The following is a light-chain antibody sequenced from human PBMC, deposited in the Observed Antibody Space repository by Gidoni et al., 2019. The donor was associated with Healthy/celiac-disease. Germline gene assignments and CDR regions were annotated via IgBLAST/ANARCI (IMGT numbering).Light chain of an antibody. CDR3: QSYDSSKV. CDR2: EDN. J-gene: IGLJ6*01. Sequence: NFMLTPPHSVSASPGKTVTISCTRSSGSIASNYVQWYQQRPGSAPTTVIYEDNQRPSGVPDRFSGSIDSSSNSASLTISGLKTEDEADYYCQSYDSSKVFGSGTKVTVL. V-gene: IGLV6-57*04. CDR1: SGSIASNY.